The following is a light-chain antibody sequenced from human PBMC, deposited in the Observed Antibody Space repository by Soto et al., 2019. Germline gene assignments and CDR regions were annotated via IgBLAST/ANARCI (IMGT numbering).Light chain of an antibody. CDR1: SSDIGGYNA. CDR2: EGT. V-gene: IGLV2-23*01. CDR3: CSYAGDNIFV. Sequence: QSALTQPSSVSGSPGQTITISCTGTSSDIGGYNAVSWYQQHPGKVPKLMIYEGTKRPSGVYDRFSGSKSGNTASLKISGLQAEDEANSYCCSYAGDNIFVFGTGTKVTVL. J-gene: IGLJ1*01.